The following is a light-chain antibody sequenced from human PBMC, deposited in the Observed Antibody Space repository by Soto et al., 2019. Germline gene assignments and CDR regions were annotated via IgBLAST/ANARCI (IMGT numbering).Light chain of an antibody. J-gene: IGKJ2*01. Sequence: DLQMTQSPASLSASVGDRVTITCRASQSISNSLNWYQQKPGKAPNLLIYAGSSLQSGVPSRFSGSASATDFTLTISSLQPEDFATYFCQETYGTPYTFGQGTKVEIK. CDR1: QSISNS. CDR3: QETYGTPYT. V-gene: IGKV1-39*01. CDR2: AGS.